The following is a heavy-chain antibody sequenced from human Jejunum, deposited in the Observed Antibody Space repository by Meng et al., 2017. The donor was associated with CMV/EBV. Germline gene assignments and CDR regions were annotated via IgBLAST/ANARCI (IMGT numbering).Heavy chain of an antibody. Sequence: FTVSGYEMNGVRQAPGKGLEWISYISAAGTNIYYADSVKGRFTISRDNAKNSLSLQMNSLRAEDTAVYYCARAARGGATSAQYFQYWGQGTLVTVSS. CDR1: FTVSGYE. V-gene: IGHV3-48*03. CDR3: ARAARGGATSAQYFQY. J-gene: IGHJ1*01. CDR2: ISAAGTNI. D-gene: IGHD1-26*01.